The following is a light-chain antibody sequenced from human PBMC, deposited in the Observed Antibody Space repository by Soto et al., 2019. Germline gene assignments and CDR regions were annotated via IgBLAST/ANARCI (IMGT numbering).Light chain of an antibody. V-gene: IGKV1-39*01. Sequence: DIQLTHSPSFLSASLGDRVTITCRASQGISTYLAWYQQKPGKAPKLLIYAASSLQRGVPSTFSGGGSGTDFTLTISSLQPEDFATYYCQQSYSSITFGQGTRLEIK. CDR3: QQSYSSIT. CDR1: QGISTY. J-gene: IGKJ5*01. CDR2: AAS.